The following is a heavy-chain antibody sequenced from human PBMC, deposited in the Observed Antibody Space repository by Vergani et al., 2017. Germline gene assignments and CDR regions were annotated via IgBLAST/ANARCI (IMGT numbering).Heavy chain of an antibody. Sequence: QVQLQESGPGLVKPSETLSLTCTASGGSISSYYWSWIRQPAGKGLEWIGRIYTSGSTNYNPSLKSRVTMSVDTSKNQFSLKLSSVTAADTAVYYCARGSEDYSNYGWFDPWGQGTLVTVSS. CDR3: ARGSEDYSNYGWFDP. D-gene: IGHD4-11*01. J-gene: IGHJ5*02. CDR1: GGSISSYY. V-gene: IGHV4-4*07. CDR2: IYTSGST.